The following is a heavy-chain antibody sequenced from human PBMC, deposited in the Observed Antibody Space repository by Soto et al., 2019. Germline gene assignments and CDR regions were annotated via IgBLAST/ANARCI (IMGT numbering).Heavy chain of an antibody. D-gene: IGHD6-19*01. J-gene: IGHJ4*02. Sequence: DVQLLESGGGLVQPGGSLRLSCAASGFTFSSYAMRWVRQAPGKGLEWVSAISGSGGSTYYADSVKGRFTISRDNSKNALTLQLNSLRAEDSALYYCALYIAVAGDFDYWGQGTLVTVSS. CDR3: ALYIAVAGDFDY. V-gene: IGHV3-23*01. CDR2: ISGSGGST. CDR1: GFTFSSYA.